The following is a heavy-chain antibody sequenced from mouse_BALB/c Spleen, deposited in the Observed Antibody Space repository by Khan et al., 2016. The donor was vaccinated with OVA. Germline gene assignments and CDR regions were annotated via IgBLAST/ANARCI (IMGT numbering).Heavy chain of an antibody. V-gene: IGHV7-3*02. D-gene: IGHD2-2*01. CDR1: GFTFTAYY. CDR3: ARVASGYAFAY. Sequence: EVELVESGGGLVQPGGSLRLSCATSGFTFTAYYMNWVRQPPGKALEWLGFISKKASGYTTEYSPSVKGRFTISRDNSQSILYLQMNTLRAEDSATYYCARVASGYAFAYWGQGTLVTVSA. CDR2: ISKKASGYTT. J-gene: IGHJ3*01.